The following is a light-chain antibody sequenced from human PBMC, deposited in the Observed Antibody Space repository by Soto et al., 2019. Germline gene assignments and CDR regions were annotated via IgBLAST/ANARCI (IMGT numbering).Light chain of an antibody. Sequence: EIVMTQSPVTLSVSPGERATLSCRASQSVSNNLAWYQQKPGQAPRLLIFGASSRATGIPARFSGSGSGTEFTLTITGLQSEDFAVYYCQQYNNLPPLSFGGGTKVEIK. V-gene: IGKV3-15*01. CDR1: QSVSNN. CDR2: GAS. J-gene: IGKJ4*01. CDR3: QQYNNLPPLS.